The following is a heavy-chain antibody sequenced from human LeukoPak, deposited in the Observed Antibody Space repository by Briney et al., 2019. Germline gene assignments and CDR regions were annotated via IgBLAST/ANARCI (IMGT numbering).Heavy chain of an antibody. V-gene: IGHV4-31*03. CDR2: IYYSGST. J-gene: IGHJ4*02. CDR3: ARSYDSSGYYGRFFDY. CDR1: GGSISSGGYY. Sequence: SETLSLTCTVSGGSISSGGYYWSWLRQHPGTGLEWIGYIYYSGSTYYNPSLKSRVTISVDTSKNQFSLKLSSVTAADTAVYYCARSYDSSGYYGRFFDYWGQGTLVTVSS. D-gene: IGHD3-22*01.